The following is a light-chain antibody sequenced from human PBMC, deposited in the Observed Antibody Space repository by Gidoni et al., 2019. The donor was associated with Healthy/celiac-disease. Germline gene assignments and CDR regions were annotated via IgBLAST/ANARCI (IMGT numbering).Light chain of an antibody. CDR1: SSNIGRNY. J-gene: IGLJ2*01. CDR2: RNN. V-gene: IGLV1-47*01. Sequence: QSVLTQPPSASGTPGQRVTTSCSGSSSNIGRNYVYWYQQLPGTAPKLLIYRNNQRPSGVPDRFSGSKSGTSASLAISGLRSEDEADYYCAAWDDSLSGPGVFGGGTKLTVL. CDR3: AAWDDSLSGPGV.